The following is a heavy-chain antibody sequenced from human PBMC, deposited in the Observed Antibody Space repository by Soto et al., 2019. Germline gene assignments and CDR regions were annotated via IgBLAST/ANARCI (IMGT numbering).Heavy chain of an antibody. J-gene: IGHJ3*02. D-gene: IGHD4-17*01. CDR3: AKDATSYGGNTNDAFDI. V-gene: IGHV3-23*01. CDR2: ISGSGGST. Sequence: GGSLRLSCTASGFTFSSYAMSWVRQAPGKGLEWVSAISGSGGSTYYADSVKGRFTISRDNSKNTLYLQMNSLRAEDTAVYYCAKDATSYGGNTNDAFDIWGQGTMVTVAS. CDR1: GFTFSSYA.